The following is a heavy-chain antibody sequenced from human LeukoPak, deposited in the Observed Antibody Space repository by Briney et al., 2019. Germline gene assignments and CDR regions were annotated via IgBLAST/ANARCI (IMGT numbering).Heavy chain of an antibody. Sequence: GGSLRLSCAASGFTFNTYSMHWVRQAPGKGLEWVAVISHDGRNKYYADSVKGRFTIPRDNSRNTLSLQMNSLRLDDTAVFYCARVATGLYASGSYSDFWGQGTLVTVSS. CDR3: ARVATGLYASGSYSDF. CDR2: ISHDGRNK. J-gene: IGHJ4*02. V-gene: IGHV3-30*04. CDR1: GFTFNTYS. D-gene: IGHD3-10*01.